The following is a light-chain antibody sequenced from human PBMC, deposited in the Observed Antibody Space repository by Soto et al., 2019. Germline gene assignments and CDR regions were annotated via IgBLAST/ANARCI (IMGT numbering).Light chain of an antibody. CDR2: GAS. J-gene: IGKJ5*01. V-gene: IGKV3-20*01. Sequence: EIVLTQSPGTLSLSPGERATLSCRASQSVSSSYLAWYQQKPGQAPRLLIYGASSRATGIPDRFSGSGSGTYFTLTISRLELEDFAVYYCQQYGSSSITFGQGTRLEIK. CDR1: QSVSSSY. CDR3: QQYGSSSIT.